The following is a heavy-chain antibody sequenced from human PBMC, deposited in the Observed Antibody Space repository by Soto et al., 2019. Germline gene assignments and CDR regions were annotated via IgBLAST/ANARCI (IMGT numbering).Heavy chain of an antibody. D-gene: IGHD1-26*01. J-gene: IGHJ4*02. CDR3: ARRENQGPIDY. CDR1: GGSISSYY. Sequence: PSETLSLTCTVSGGSISSYYWSWIRQPPGKGLEWIGYIYYSGSTNYNPSLKSRVTMSVDTSKNQFSLKLTSVTAVDTAVYYCARRENQGPIDYWGQGTLVTVSS. V-gene: IGHV4-59*12. CDR2: IYYSGST.